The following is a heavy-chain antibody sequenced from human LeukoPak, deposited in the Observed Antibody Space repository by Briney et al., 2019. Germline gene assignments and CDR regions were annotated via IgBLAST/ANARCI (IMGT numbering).Heavy chain of an antibody. Sequence: GGSLRLSCAASGFTFSSYSMTWVRQAPGKGLEWVSSISSSSSYIYYADSVKGRFTISRDNAKNSLYLQMNSLRAEDTAVYYCARDRGYCSSTSCYFGGGYFDYWGQGTLVTVSS. CDR1: GFTFSSYS. J-gene: IGHJ4*02. CDR3: ARDRGYCSSTSCYFGGGYFDY. D-gene: IGHD2-2*01. CDR2: ISSSSSYI. V-gene: IGHV3-21*01.